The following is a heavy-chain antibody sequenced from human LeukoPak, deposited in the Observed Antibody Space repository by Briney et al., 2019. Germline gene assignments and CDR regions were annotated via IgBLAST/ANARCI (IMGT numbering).Heavy chain of an antibody. V-gene: IGHV1-2*02. D-gene: IGHD1-1*01. CDR3: ARDDHPGGFDY. Sequence: ASVKVSCKASGYTFTGYYMHWVRQAPGQGLEWMGWINPNSGDTNYAQKFQGRVTMTRDTSITTAYMKLSRLRSDDTAVYYCARDDHPGGFDYWGQGTLVTVSS. J-gene: IGHJ4*02. CDR1: GYTFTGYY. CDR2: INPNSGDT.